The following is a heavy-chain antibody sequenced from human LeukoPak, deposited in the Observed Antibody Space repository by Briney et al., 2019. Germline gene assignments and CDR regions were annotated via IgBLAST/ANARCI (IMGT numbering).Heavy chain of an antibody. Sequence: SETLSLTCTVSGGSISRSSYYWGWIRQPPGKGLEWIESIYYSGSTYYNPSLKSRVTISVDTSKNQFSLKLTSVTAADTAVYYCARDKRDFYDSSRYYQNDAFDIWGQGTMVTVSS. J-gene: IGHJ3*02. CDR1: GGSISRSSYY. CDR2: IYYSGST. D-gene: IGHD3-22*01. V-gene: IGHV4-39*07. CDR3: ARDKRDFYDSSRYYQNDAFDI.